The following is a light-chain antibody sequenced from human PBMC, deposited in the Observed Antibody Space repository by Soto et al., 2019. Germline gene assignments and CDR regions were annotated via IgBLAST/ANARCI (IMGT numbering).Light chain of an antibody. CDR3: QQRSNWPPGMYT. Sequence: EIVLTQSPAPLSLSPGERATLSCRASQSVSSYLAWYQQKPGQAPRLLIYDASNRATGIPARFSGSGSRTDFTLTISSLEPEDFAVYYCQQRSNWPPGMYTFGQGTKLEIK. CDR2: DAS. CDR1: QSVSSY. J-gene: IGKJ2*01. V-gene: IGKV3-11*01.